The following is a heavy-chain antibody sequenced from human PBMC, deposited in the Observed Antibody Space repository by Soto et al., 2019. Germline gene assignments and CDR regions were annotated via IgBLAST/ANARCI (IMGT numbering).Heavy chain of an antibody. CDR3: ARVVLTSSYQINWFGP. Sequence: GGSLRLSCAASGFTFKNFAVSWVRQAPGKGMEWVSAIGGSGSSANYADSVKGRFTVSRDDSKSTLYLQMSGLRVDDTALYYCARVVLTSSYQINWFGPWGQGTPVTVSS. V-gene: IGHV3-23*01. J-gene: IGHJ5*02. CDR1: GFTFKNFA. CDR2: IGGSGSSA. D-gene: IGHD3-9*01.